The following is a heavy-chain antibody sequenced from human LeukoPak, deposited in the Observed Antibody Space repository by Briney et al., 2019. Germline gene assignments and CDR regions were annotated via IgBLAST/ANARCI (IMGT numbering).Heavy chain of an antibody. D-gene: IGHD3-22*01. CDR1: GYTFPTYA. Sequence: ASVKISCKASGYTFPTYAMNWVRQAPGQGLEWMGWINTDTGNPTYAQGFTGRFVLSLDTSVSTAYLQISSLKAEDTAVYYCARATSGYYYRGYYYGMDVWGHGTTVTVSS. CDR3: ARATSGYYYRGYYYGMDV. V-gene: IGHV7-4-1*02. J-gene: IGHJ6*02. CDR2: INTDTGNP.